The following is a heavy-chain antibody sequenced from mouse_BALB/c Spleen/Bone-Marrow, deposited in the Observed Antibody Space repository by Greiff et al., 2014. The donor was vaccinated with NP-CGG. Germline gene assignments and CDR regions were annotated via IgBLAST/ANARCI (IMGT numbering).Heavy chain of an antibody. CDR1: GFNIKDTY. D-gene: IGHD2-1*01. Sequence: VQLQQSGAELVKPGASVKLSCTASGFNIKDTYMNWVKQRPEQGLEWIGRIHPANGNTKYDPKFQGKATIAADTSSNTAYLQLISLTSEDTAVYYCAREYYGNYAWYFDVWGAGTTVTVAS. CDR3: AREYYGNYAWYFDV. CDR2: IHPANGNT. J-gene: IGHJ1*01. V-gene: IGHV14-3*02.